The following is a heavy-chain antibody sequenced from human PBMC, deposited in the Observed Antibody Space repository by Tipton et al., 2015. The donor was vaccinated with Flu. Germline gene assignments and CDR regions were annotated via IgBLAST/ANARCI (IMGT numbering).Heavy chain of an antibody. V-gene: IGHV1-2*02. D-gene: IGHD4-11*01. CDR2: INTNDNGT. CDR1: GYRFTVHY. Sequence: QVQLVQSGAELKKPGASVKVSCQGSGYRFTVHYIHWVRQAPGQGLEWMGWINTNDNGTRYAPDLQGRVTLTRDTSISTVYMELSRLSSDDTAMYYCARDGADYNGAFAMWAQETMVTASS. J-gene: IGHJ3*02. CDR3: ARDGADYNGAFAM.